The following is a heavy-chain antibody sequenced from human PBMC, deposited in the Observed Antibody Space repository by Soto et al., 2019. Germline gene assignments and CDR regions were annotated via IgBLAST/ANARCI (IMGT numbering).Heavy chain of an antibody. CDR2: ISTYNGNP. CDR3: ARGRTRALDY. J-gene: IGHJ4*02. Sequence: QIQLVQSGAEVKKPGASVKVSCKASGYIFTSQGISWVRQAPGQGLEWMGWISTYNGNPNYAQKRQGRVTMTTNTSTTTAFLELRSLTSDDTAVYYCARGRTRALDYWGQGTPVIVSS. V-gene: IGHV1-18*01. D-gene: IGHD1-7*01. CDR1: GYIFTSQG.